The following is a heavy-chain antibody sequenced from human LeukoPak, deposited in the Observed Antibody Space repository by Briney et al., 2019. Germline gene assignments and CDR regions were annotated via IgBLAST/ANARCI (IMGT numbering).Heavy chain of an antibody. J-gene: IGHJ4*02. CDR2: INPNSGDT. CDR3: ARGLMSAVGVGYFDY. D-gene: IGHD1-26*01. V-gene: IGHV1-2*02. Sequence: ASVKVSCKASDYTFTAYYIHWVRQAPGQGLEWLGWINPNSGDTNYAQKFQGRVTMTRDTSITTACMELSRLKSDDTAVYYCARGLMSAVGVGYFDYWGQGTLVTVSS. CDR1: DYTFTAYY.